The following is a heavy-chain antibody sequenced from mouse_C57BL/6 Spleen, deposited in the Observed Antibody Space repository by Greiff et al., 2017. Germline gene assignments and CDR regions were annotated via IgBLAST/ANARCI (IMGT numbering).Heavy chain of an antibody. CDR2: IYPGDGDT. CDR1: GYAFSSSW. Sequence: QVQLQQSGPELVKPGASVKISCKASGYAFSSSWMNWVKQRPGKGLEWIGRIYPGDGDTNYNGKFKGKATLTADKASSTAYMPLSSLTSEDSSVYFCARRLVLCDYWGQGTTLTVSS. CDR3: ARRLVLCDY. V-gene: IGHV1-82*01. D-gene: IGHD6-1*01. J-gene: IGHJ2*01.